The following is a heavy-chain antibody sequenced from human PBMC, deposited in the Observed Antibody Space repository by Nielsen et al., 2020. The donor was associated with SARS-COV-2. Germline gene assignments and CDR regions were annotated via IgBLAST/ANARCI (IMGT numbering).Heavy chain of an antibody. CDR1: GGPISSGGYY. CDR3: ARESSGYDHYNYGMDV. J-gene: IGHJ6*02. CDR2: IYFSGRT. D-gene: IGHD5-12*01. Sequence: SEPLSLTCTVSGGPISSGGYYWSWIRHHPGKGLEWIGYIYFSGRTCYNPSLKSRVTISVDSSKNQFSLSLRSVTAADTAVYYCARESSGYDHYNYGMDVWGQGTTVTVSS. V-gene: IGHV4-31*03.